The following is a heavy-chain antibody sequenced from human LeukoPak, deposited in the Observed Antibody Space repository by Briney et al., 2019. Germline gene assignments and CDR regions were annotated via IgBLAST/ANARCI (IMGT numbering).Heavy chain of an antibody. V-gene: IGHV4-39*01. J-gene: IGHJ3*02. CDR2: IYYSGST. CDR3: ASPVERWLRLLRARRDAFDI. CDR1: GGSISSSSYY. D-gene: IGHD5-12*01. Sequence: PSETLSLTCTVSGGSISSSSYYWGWIRQPPGKGLEWIGSIYYSGSTYYNPSLKSRVTISVDTSKNQFSLKLSSVTAADTAVYYCASPVERWLRLLRARRDAFDIWGQGTMVTVSS.